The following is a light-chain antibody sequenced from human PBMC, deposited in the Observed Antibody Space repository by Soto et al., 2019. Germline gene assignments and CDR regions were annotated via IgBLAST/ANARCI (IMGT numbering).Light chain of an antibody. Sequence: DIQMTQSPSSVSASVGDRVTITCRASQDISTWLAWYQQKPGQAPNHLIYSASVLESGVPSRFSGSGSGTDFTLTIICLQPEDFATYYCQQSYSTPITFGQGTRLEIK. CDR1: QDISTW. CDR3: QQSYSTPIT. CDR2: SAS. V-gene: IGKV1-12*01. J-gene: IGKJ5*01.